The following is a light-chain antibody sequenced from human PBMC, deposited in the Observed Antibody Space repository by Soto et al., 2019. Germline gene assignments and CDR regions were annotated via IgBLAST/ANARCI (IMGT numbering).Light chain of an antibody. V-gene: IGKV1-6*01. J-gene: IGKJ1*01. CDR3: HQVYTYPRT. Sequence: IQMTQSPPYLSASVGDRVTITCRASQGITNALAWFQQRPGKAPKLLIFGASTLQNGVPARFSGGGFGTEFTLTITSLQPEDFATYYCHQVYTYPRTFGQGTKVDIK. CDR1: QGITNA. CDR2: GAS.